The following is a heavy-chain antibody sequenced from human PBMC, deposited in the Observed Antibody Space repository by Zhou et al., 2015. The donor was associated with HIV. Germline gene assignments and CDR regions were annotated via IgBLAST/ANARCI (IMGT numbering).Heavy chain of an antibody. CDR1: GFTFSNYW. CDR2: ISPAAETK. V-gene: IGHV3-7*01. CDR3: AREGYCSSTSCYREAFDI. D-gene: IGHD2-2*02. J-gene: IGHJ3*02. Sequence: EVQLVESGGTLVQPGGSLRLSCVASGFTFSNYWMSWVRQLPGKGLEWVANISPAAETKYYVDSVKGRFTISRDNAKNSLYLQMNSLRAEDTAVYYCAREGYCSSTSCYREAFDIWGQGTMVTVSS.